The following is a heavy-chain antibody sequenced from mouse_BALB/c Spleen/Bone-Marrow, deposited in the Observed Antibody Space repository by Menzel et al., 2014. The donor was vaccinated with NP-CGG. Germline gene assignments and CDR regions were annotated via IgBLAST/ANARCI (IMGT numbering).Heavy chain of an antibody. J-gene: IGHJ2*01. CDR3: TGRRSLDY. Sequence: QLQQSGTELVRPGTSVKISCKASGYAFTNYWLGWVKQRPGHGLEWIGDIYSGSGNTYYNERFKGKVTLTADKSSSTDYMQLSGLTSENSAVYFCTGRRSLDYWGQGTTLTVSS. CDR1: GYAFTNYW. CDR2: IYSGSGNT. V-gene: IGHV1-63*01.